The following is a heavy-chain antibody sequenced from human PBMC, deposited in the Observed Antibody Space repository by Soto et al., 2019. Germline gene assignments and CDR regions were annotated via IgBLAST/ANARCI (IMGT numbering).Heavy chain of an antibody. J-gene: IGHJ4*02. CDR3: ARGRYGDY. CDR1: GYTFTSYG. V-gene: IGHV1-18*01. D-gene: IGHD1-1*01. CDR2: ISAHNGNT. Sequence: QVHLVQSGAEVKKLGASVKVSCKGSGYTFTSYGITWVRQAPGQGLEWMGWISAHNGNTNSAQKLQGRVNVTRDTSTSTAYRELRILRADDTAVDYCARGRYGDYWGQGALVTVSS.